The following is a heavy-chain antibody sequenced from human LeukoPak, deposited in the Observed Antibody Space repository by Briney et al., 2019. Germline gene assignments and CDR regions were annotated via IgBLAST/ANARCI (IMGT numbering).Heavy chain of an antibody. Sequence: PGGSLRLSCAASGFTFSSYTMHWVRQAPGKGLEWVAVISYDGNTKYYADSVKGRFTISRDDSKSTLYLQMNSLRDEDTAVYYCARRVQATVLDYWGQGTLLIVSS. CDR3: ARRVQATVLDY. CDR1: GFTFSSYT. J-gene: IGHJ4*02. CDR2: ISYDGNTK. V-gene: IGHV3-30-3*01. D-gene: IGHD2-2*01.